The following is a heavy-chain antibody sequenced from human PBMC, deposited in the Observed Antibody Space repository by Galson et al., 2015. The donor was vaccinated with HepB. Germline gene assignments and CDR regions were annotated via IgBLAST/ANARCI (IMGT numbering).Heavy chain of an antibody. CDR3: ARGYSYGYHAFDI. CDR1: GGSISSSSYY. D-gene: IGHD5-18*01. Sequence: ETLSLTCTVSGGSISSSSYYWGWIRQPPGKGLEWIGSIHYSGSTYYNPSLKSRVTISVDTSKNQFSLKLSSVTAADTAVYYCARGYSYGYHAFDIWGQGTMVTVSS. CDR2: IHYSGST. V-gene: IGHV4-39*07. J-gene: IGHJ3*02.